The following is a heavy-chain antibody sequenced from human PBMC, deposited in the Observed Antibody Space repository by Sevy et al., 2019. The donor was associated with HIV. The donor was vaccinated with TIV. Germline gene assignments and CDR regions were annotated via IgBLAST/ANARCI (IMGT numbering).Heavy chain of an antibody. V-gene: IGHV4-39*01. D-gene: IGHD3-10*01. J-gene: IGHJ6*03. Sequence: SETLSLTCSVTGGSIRRGDYFWGWIRQSPGKGLEWIGSITDSGSTYYNPSLKSRVTMSVDTSKNQFSLKLSSVTAADTAVHYCARPRGGYGNGWFYYYMDVWGKGTTVTVSS. CDR3: ARPRGGYGNGWFYYYMDV. CDR1: GGSIRRGDYF. CDR2: ITDSGST.